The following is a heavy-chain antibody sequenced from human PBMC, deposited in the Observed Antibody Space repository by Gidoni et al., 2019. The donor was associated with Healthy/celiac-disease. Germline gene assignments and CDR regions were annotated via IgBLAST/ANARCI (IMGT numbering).Heavy chain of an antibody. J-gene: IGHJ6*02. CDR2: IYSGGST. Sequence: EVQLVESGGGLVQPGGSLRLSCAASGFTVSSTYMSWVRQAPGKGLEWVSVIYSGGSTYYADSVKGRFTISRDNSKNTLYLQMNSLRAEDTAVYYCARAADNYYDSSGYWYYYYGMDVWGQGTTVTVSS. V-gene: IGHV3-66*01. CDR3: ARAADNYYDSSGYWYYYYGMDV. D-gene: IGHD3-22*01. CDR1: GFTVSSTY.